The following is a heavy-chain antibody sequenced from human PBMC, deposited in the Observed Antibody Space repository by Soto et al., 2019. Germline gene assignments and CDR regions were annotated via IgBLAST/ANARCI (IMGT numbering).Heavy chain of an antibody. J-gene: IGHJ6*02. CDR1: GGSISSSNW. CDR3: AREEYYDILTGSSRLYYYGMDV. D-gene: IGHD3-9*01. CDR2: IYHSGST. Sequence: PSETLSLTCAVSGGSISSSNWWSWVRQPPGKGLEWIGEIYHSGSTNYNPSLKSRVTISVDKSKNQFSLKLSSVTAADTAVYYCAREEYYDILTGSSRLYYYGMDVWGQGTTVTVSS. V-gene: IGHV4-4*02.